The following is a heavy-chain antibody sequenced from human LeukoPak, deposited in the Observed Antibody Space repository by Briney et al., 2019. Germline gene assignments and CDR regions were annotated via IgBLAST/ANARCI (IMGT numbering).Heavy chain of an antibody. V-gene: IGHV1-69*13. J-gene: IGHJ4*02. CDR1: GGTFTSYA. CDR3: ARESFSSPRGKLLDYFDY. Sequence: GASVKVSCTASGGTFTSYAISRLRHAPGQGLEWMGGIIPIFGTANYAQKFQGRVTITADESTSTAYMELSSLRSEDTAVYYCARESFSSPRGKLLDYFDYWGQGTLVTVSS. D-gene: IGHD3-10*01. CDR2: IIPIFGTA.